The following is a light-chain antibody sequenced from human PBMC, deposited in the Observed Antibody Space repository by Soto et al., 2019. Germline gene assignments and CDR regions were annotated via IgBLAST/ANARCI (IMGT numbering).Light chain of an antibody. Sequence: EIGLRHSPGPLPFFPGERPTLSCRASQGVTTGYLAWYQQKPGQAPRLLIYGASSRATGIPDRFSGSGSGTDFTLTISRLEPEDFAVYYCQQYGSSPPYTFGQGTKLEIK. J-gene: IGKJ2*01. CDR1: QGVTTGY. CDR3: QQYGSSPPYT. CDR2: GAS. V-gene: IGKV3-20*01.